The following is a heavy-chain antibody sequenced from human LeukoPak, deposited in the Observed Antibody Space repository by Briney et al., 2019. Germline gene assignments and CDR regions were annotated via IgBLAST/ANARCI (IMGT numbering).Heavy chain of an antibody. CDR2: INHSGNT. Sequence: SETLSLTCAVYGGSFSGYNWRWIRQPPGKGLEWIGEINHSGNTKYNPSLKSRVTISVDTSKNQFSLKLSSVTAADTAVYYRARTGRRWLPDDYWGQGTLVTVSS. J-gene: IGHJ4*02. V-gene: IGHV4-34*01. CDR3: ARTGRRWLPDDY. CDR1: GGSFSGYN. D-gene: IGHD5-24*01.